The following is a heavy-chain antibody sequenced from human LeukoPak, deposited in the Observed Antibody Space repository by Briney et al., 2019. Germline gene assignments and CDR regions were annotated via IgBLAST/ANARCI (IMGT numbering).Heavy chain of an antibody. Sequence: SETLSLTCTVSGGSISSGSYYWSWIRQPAGKGLEWIGRIYSSGSTNYNPSLNSRVTISGDTSKNQFSLKLSSVTAADTAVYYCARVAAAGIYYYYYMDVWGKGTTVTVSS. V-gene: IGHV4-61*02. D-gene: IGHD6-13*01. CDR3: ARVAAAGIYYYYYMDV. CDR2: IYSSGST. J-gene: IGHJ6*03. CDR1: GGSISSGSYY.